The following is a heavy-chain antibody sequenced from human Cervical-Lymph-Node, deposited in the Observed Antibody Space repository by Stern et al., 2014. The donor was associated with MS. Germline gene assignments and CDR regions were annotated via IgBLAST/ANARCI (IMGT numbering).Heavy chain of an antibody. CDR2: THRSGST. CDR1: PYSISSGYY. CDR3: ARWGYGDYEADY. V-gene: IGHV4-38-2*02. D-gene: IGHD4-17*01. Sequence: QLQLQESGPRLVKPSETLSLTCSVSPYSISSGYYWAWIRQSPGKGLEWIGTTHRSGSTYYNPSLKSRVPISADTSKNQFFLMLTSVAAADTAVYYCARWGYGDYEADYWGQGTLVTVSS. J-gene: IGHJ4*02.